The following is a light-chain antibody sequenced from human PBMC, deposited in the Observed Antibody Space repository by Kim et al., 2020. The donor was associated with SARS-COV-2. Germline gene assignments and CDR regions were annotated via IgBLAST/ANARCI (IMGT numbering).Light chain of an antibody. J-gene: IGLJ3*02. CDR2: DVS. Sequence: QSLRISAAVTSSEVCGLDYVSCYHHHPRDSPKLLIYDVSNRPSGMSNRCSGSKSGNTASLTTSGLQAEDEADYYCSSYTSSSSGVFGGGTQLTVL. CDR3: SSYTSSSSGV. CDR1: SSEVCGLDY. V-gene: IGLV2-14*03.